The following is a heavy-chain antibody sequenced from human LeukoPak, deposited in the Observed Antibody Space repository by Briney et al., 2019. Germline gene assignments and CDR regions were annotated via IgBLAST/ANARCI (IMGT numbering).Heavy chain of an antibody. V-gene: IGHV4-61*08. D-gene: IGHD6-6*01. J-gene: IGHJ4*02. CDR3: ARGGGSSSSKKKNFDY. CDR2: IYYSGST. Sequence: PSETLSLTCTVSGGSISSGGYYWSWIRQPPGKGLEWIGYIYYSGSTNYNPSLKSRVTISVDTSKNQFSLKLSSVTAADTAVYYCARGGGSSSSKKKNFDYWGQGTLVTVSS. CDR1: GGSISSGGYY.